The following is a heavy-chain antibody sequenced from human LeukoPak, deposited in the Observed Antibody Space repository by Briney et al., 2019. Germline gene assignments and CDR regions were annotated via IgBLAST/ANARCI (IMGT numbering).Heavy chain of an antibody. CDR3: ARGHAGYYYDSSGNWFDP. V-gene: IGHV4-61*02. CDR1: GGSISSGSYY. CDR2: IYTSGST. Sequence: SQTLSLTCTVSGGSISSGSYYWSWIRQPAGKGLEWIGRIYTSGSTNYNPSLKSRVTISVDTSKNQFSLKLSSVTAADTAVYYWARGHAGYYYDSSGNWFDPWGQGTLVTVSS. J-gene: IGHJ5*02. D-gene: IGHD3-22*01.